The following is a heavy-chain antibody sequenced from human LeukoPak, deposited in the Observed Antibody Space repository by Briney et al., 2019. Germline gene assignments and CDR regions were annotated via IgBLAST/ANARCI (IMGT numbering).Heavy chain of an antibody. J-gene: IGHJ5*02. Sequence: SGPTLVKPTQTLTLTCTFSGFSLSTSGVGVGWIRQPPGKALEWLALIYWNDDKRYSPSLKSRVTITKDTSKNQVLLIITNMDPVDTAKYYSATTSPAIYYYDSSGYPYNWFDPWGQGTPVTVAS. CDR1: GFSLSTSGVG. D-gene: IGHD3-22*01. CDR3: ATTSPAIYYYDSSGYPYNWFDP. CDR2: IYWNDDK. V-gene: IGHV2-5*01.